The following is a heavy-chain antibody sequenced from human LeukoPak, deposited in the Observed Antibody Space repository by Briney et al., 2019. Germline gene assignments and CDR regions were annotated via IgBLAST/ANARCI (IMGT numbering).Heavy chain of an antibody. CDR3: ARAAYSDGWSYVYFDY. J-gene: IGHJ4*02. CDR1: GGSISGYY. CDR2: IFRSGGT. Sequence: SETLSLTCTVSGGSISGYYWHWIRQPPGKGLEWIGYIFRSGGTNYNPSLKSRVTISRDTSKNQFSLILTSLTAADTAVYFCARAAYSDGWSYVYFDYWGQGTLVTVSP. V-gene: IGHV4-59*01. D-gene: IGHD6-19*01.